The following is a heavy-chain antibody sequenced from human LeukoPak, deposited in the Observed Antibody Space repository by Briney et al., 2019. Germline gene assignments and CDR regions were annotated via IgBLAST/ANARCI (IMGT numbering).Heavy chain of an antibody. V-gene: IGHV3-23*01. J-gene: IGHJ4*02. Sequence: GGSLRLSCAASGFTFSSYAMSWVRQAPGKGLEWVSAITTSGGNTYYADSVKGRFTISRDNSKNTLYLQMNSLRGEDTALYYCAKEHCTSRCNFDSWGQGTLVTVSS. CDR1: GFTFSSYA. CDR3: AKEHCTSRCNFDS. CDR2: ITTSGGNT. D-gene: IGHD2-8*01.